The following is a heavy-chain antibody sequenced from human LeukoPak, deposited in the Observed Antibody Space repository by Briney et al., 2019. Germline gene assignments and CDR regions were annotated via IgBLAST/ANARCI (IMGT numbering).Heavy chain of an antibody. CDR3: ARHVLQSYYDSSGYYGADYFDY. V-gene: IGHV4-39*01. CDR1: GGSISSSSYY. Sequence: SETLSLTCTVSGGSISSSSYYWGWIRQPPGKGLEWIGGIYYSGSTYYNPSLKSRVTISVDTSKNPFSLKLSSVTAADTAVYYCARHVLQSYYDSSGYYGADYFDYWGQGTLVTVSS. CDR2: IYYSGST. D-gene: IGHD3-22*01. J-gene: IGHJ4*02.